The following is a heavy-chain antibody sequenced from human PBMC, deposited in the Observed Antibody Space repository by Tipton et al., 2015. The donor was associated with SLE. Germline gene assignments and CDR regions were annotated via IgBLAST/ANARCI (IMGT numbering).Heavy chain of an antibody. D-gene: IGHD6-13*01. CDR1: GYTFTSYD. CDR3: ARDEVAAVGDY. V-gene: IGHV1-2*02. J-gene: IGHJ4*02. Sequence: QVQLVQSGAEVKKPGASVKVSCKASGYTFTSYDINWVRQATGQGLEWMGWMNPNSGGTNYAQKFQGRVTMTRDTSISTAYMELSRLRSDDTAVYYCARDEVAAVGDYWGQGTLVTVSS. CDR2: MNPNSGGT.